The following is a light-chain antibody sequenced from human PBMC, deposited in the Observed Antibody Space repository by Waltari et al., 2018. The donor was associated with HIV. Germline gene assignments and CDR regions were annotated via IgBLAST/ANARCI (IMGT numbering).Light chain of an antibody. CDR3: AAWDDSLGDGF. Sequence: QSVLTQPPSASGTPGQSVTISCSWSTSNLENHYVSWYQPVPGPAPKLLIYNSDHRPAGVTDRFSGSKSGSSASLAISGLRSEDEAHYYCAAWDDSLGDGFFGGGTKLTVL. CDR1: TSNLENHY. J-gene: IGLJ2*01. V-gene: IGLV1-47*02. CDR2: NSD.